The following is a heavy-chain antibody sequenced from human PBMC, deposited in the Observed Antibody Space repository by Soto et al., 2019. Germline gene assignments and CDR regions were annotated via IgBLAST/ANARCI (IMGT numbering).Heavy chain of an antibody. V-gene: IGHV3-30*03. Sequence: QVHLLESGGSVVEAGKSLSLSCEASGFIFSSFGMHWVRQAPGKGLEWVALISYDGSNAEYADPVKCRFTNSRDSSMNILSLQINSLRFDDTAIYSCVRDSGIASLDSWGRGTLVTVSS. J-gene: IGHJ4*02. CDR1: GFIFSSFG. CDR3: VRDSGIASLDS. CDR2: ISYDGSNA. D-gene: IGHD3-10*01.